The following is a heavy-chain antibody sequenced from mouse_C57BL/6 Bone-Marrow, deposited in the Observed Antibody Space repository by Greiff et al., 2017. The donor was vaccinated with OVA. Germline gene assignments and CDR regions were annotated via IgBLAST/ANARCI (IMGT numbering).Heavy chain of an antibody. J-gene: IGHJ2*01. D-gene: IGHD3-3*01. CDR3: ASQGTAPFDY. CDR1: GFTFSDYG. CDR2: ISSGSSTI. V-gene: IGHV5-17*01. Sequence: EVKLQQSGGGLVKPGGSLKLSCAASGFTFSDYGMHWVRQAPEKGLEWVAYISSGSSTIYYADTVKGRFTISRDNAKNTLFLQMTSLRSEDTAMYYCASQGTAPFDYWGQGTTLTVSS.